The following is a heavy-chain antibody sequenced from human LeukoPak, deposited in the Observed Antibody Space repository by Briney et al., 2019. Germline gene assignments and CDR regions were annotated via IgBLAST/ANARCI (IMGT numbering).Heavy chain of an antibody. J-gene: IGHJ4*02. V-gene: IGHV4-34*01. CDR1: GGSFSGYY. Sequence: SETLSLTCAVYGGSFSGYYWSWIRQPPGKGLEWIGEINHSGSTNYNPSLKNRVTISVDTSKNQFSLKLSSVTAADTAVYYCARGKSYYNAIDYWGQGTLVTVSS. CDR3: ARGKSYYNAIDY. CDR2: INHSGST. D-gene: IGHD3-10*01.